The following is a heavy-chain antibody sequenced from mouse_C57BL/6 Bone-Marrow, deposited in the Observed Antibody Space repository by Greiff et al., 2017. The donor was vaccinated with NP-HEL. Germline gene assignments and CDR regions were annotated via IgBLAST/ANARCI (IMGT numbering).Heavy chain of an antibody. Sequence: EVKLVESGGGLVQPGGSLKLSCAASGFTFSDYYMYWVRQTPEKRLEWVAYISNGGGSTYYPDTVKGRFTISRDNAKNTLYLQMSRLKSEDTAMYYCAIPYYGSSCGYWGQGTTLTVSS. CDR3: AIPYYGSSCGY. V-gene: IGHV5-12*01. J-gene: IGHJ2*01. CDR2: ISNGGGST. D-gene: IGHD1-1*01. CDR1: GFTFSDYY.